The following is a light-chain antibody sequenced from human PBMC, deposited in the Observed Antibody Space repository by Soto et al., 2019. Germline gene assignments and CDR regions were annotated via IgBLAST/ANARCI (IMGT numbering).Light chain of an antibody. V-gene: IGLV2-14*03. J-gene: IGLJ2*01. CDR3: TSWTTSTTMI. CDR1: RSDIGAYNF. Sequence: QSALTQPASVSGSPGQSITISCTGTRSDIGAYNFVSWYQQHPGEVPKLILYDVNVRPSGVSNRFSGSKSGNTASLPISGLQVEDEADYYCTSWTTSTTMIFGGGTKLTVL. CDR2: DVN.